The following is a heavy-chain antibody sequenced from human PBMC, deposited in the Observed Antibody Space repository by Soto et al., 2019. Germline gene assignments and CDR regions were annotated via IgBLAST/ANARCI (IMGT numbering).Heavy chain of an antibody. CDR3: ARDIDYGDYESFFDP. J-gene: IGHJ5*02. CDR2: IKQDGSEK. Sequence: PWGSLTLSCPASGFTFSRWWMNWERQAPGKGQEWVANIKQDGSEKYYVDSVKGRFTISRDNAKNSLYLQMNSLRAEDTAVYFCARDIDYGDYESFFDPWGQGTLVTVSS. CDR1: GFTFSRWW. V-gene: IGHV3-7*01. D-gene: IGHD4-17*01.